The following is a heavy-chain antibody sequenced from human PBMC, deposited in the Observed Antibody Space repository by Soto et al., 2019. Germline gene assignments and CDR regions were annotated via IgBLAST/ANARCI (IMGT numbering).Heavy chain of an antibody. CDR2: MNPNSGNT. Sequence: ASVKVSCKASGYTFTSYDINWVRQATGQGLEWMGWMNPNSGNTGYAQKFQGRVTMTRNTSISTAYMELSSLRSEDTAVYYCSTAEAGYHYYDYRDVGGKGTPVTVT. J-gene: IGHJ6*03. D-gene: IGHD6-13*01. CDR1: GYTFTSYD. CDR3: STAEAGYHYYDYRDV. V-gene: IGHV1-8*01.